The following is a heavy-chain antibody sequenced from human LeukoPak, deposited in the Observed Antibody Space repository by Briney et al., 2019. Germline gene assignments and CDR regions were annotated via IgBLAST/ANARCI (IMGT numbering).Heavy chain of an antibody. CDR2: IYNSGST. CDR1: GGSISGYY. CDR3: ARFSSSTWAFDF. J-gene: IGHJ4*02. V-gene: IGHV4-59*08. Sequence: KPSETLSLTCTVSGGSISGYYWSWIRQSPGKGLEWIAYIYNSGSTNYNPSLKSRVTISVDTSKNQFSLNLNSVTASDTAVYYCARFSSSTWAFDFWGQGTLVTVSS. D-gene: IGHD6-13*01.